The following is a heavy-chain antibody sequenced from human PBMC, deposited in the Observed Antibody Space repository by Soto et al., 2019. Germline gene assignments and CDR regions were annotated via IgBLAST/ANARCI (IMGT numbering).Heavy chain of an antibody. CDR3: AIDLGYCRSGTCYREWFEP. CDR1: GYTFTTHG. Sequence: QVQLVQSGAEVKKPGASVKVSCKASGYTFTTHGISWVRQVPGQGLEWMGWVRGDNGHTNYAQSLQGRVTMTTDTSTNTAYMELRSLRSDDTAVYYCAIDLGYCRSGTCYREWFEPWGQGTLVTVSS. J-gene: IGHJ5*02. CDR2: VRGDNGHT. D-gene: IGHD2-15*01. V-gene: IGHV1-18*01.